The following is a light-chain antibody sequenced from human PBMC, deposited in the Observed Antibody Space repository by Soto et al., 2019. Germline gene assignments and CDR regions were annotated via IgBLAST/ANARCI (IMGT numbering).Light chain of an antibody. CDR1: SGDIGSYTY. CDR2: EVT. CDR3: SSYTTNSPPVV. J-gene: IGLJ2*01. Sequence: QSVLTQPASVSGSPGQSITISCTGTSGDIGSYTYVSWYQQYPGKAPKLLISEVTNRPSGVSNRFSGSKSGNTASLTISGLQAEDEAHYYCSSYTTNSPPVVFGGGTKATV. V-gene: IGLV2-14*01.